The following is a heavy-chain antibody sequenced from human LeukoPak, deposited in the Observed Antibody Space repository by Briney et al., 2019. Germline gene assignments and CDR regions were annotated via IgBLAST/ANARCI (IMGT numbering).Heavy chain of an antibody. CDR1: GFTVSSNY. CDR3: AKTSSYDILTGYWDY. D-gene: IGHD3-9*01. V-gene: IGHV3-53*01. CDR2: IYSGGST. Sequence: GGSLRLSCAASGFTVSSNYMSWVRQAPGKGLEWVSVIYSGGSTYYADSVKGRFTISRDNSKNTLYLQMNSLRAEDTAVYYCAKTSSYDILTGYWDYWGQGTLVTVSS. J-gene: IGHJ4*02.